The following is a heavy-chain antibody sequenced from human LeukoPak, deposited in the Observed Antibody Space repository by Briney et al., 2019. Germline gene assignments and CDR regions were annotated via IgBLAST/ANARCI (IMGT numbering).Heavy chain of an antibody. Sequence: PGGSLRLSCAASGFTFSSYWMHWVRQAPGKGLVCVSRIKTDGSSTSYADSVKGRFTISRDNAKNMLYLQMNSLRAEDTAVYYCARRSIWGQGTLVTVSS. V-gene: IGHV3-74*01. J-gene: IGHJ4*02. CDR2: IKTDGSST. CDR3: ARRSI. CDR1: GFTFSSYW.